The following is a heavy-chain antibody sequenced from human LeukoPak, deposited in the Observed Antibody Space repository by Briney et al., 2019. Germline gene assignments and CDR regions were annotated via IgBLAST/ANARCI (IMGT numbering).Heavy chain of an antibody. CDR1: GFTFSTYA. D-gene: IGHD6-19*01. CDR3: AKDASDWYAPSNFDY. Sequence: GGSLRLSCAASGFTFSTYAIHWVRQAPGKGPEWLAVISYDGSTKYYADSVKGRFTISRDDSKNTLYLQMNSPRTDDTAIYYCAKDASDWYAPSNFDYWGQGTLVTVSS. CDR2: ISYDGSTK. V-gene: IGHV3-30*18. J-gene: IGHJ4*02.